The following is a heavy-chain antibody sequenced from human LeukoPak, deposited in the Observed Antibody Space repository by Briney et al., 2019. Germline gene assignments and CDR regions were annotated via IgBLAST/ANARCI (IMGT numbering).Heavy chain of an antibody. D-gene: IGHD3-9*01. V-gene: IGHV3-74*01. CDR1: GFTFSSYW. J-gene: IGHJ6*02. Sequence: GGSLRLSCAASGFTFSSYWMHWVRQAPGKGLVWVSRINSDGSSTSYADSVKGRFTISRVNAKNTLYLQMNSLRAEDTAVYYCARDFPNYDILTGRGGYGMDVWGQGTTVTVSS. CDR2: INSDGSST. CDR3: ARDFPNYDILTGRGGYGMDV.